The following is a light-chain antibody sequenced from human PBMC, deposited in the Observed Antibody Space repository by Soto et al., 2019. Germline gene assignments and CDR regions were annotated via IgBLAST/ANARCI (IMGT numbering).Light chain of an antibody. Sequence: QPVLAQSPSASASLGASVKLTCTLTSGPSSYTIAWHQQQPGRGPRYLMKINSDGSHMKGDGIPARFSGSSSESERHLTISNVQSEGGADYYCQTWDSAIRVFGGGTKLTVL. CDR1: SGPSSYT. J-gene: IGLJ2*01. V-gene: IGLV4-69*01. CDR3: QTWDSAIRV. CDR2: INSDGSH.